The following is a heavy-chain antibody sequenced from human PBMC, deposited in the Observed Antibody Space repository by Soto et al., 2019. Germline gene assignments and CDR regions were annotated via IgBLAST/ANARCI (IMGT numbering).Heavy chain of an antibody. V-gene: IGHV4-59*01. D-gene: IGHD3-16*01. Sequence: SGTLSLTCTVSGGSISSYYWSWIRQPPGKGLEWIGYIYYSGSTNYNPSLKSRVTISVDTSKNQFSLKLSSVTAADTAVYYCARGGGGDYYYGMDVWGQGTTVTVSS. CDR2: IYYSGST. CDR1: GGSISSYY. CDR3: ARGGGGDYYYGMDV. J-gene: IGHJ6*02.